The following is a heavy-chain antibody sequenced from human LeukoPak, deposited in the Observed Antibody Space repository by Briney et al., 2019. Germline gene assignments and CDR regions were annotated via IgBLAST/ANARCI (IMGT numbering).Heavy chain of an antibody. CDR1: GYTFTSYG. D-gene: IGHD3-9*01. CDR3: ARCPGFHDILTGNWFDP. V-gene: IGHV1-18*01. Sequence: ASVKVSCKASGYTFTSYGISWVRQAPGQGLEWMGWISAYNGNTNYAQKLQGRVTMATDTSTSTAYMELRSLRSDDTAVYYCARCPGFHDILTGNWFDPWGQGTLVTVSS. J-gene: IGHJ5*02. CDR2: ISAYNGNT.